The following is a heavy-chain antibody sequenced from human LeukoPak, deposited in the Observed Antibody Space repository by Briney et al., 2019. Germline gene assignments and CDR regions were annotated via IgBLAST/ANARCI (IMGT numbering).Heavy chain of an antibody. V-gene: IGHV3-74*01. Sequence: PGGSLRLSCAASGFSSSDYWMHWVSHAPGKGLVWVSRMNSDGTTTNYADSVKGRFTISRDNAKNTLYLQMNSLRAEDTAVYYCARGRGPYGWFDPWGQGTLVTVSS. D-gene: IGHD3-10*01. CDR2: MNSDGTTT. CDR1: GFSSSDYW. J-gene: IGHJ5*02. CDR3: ARGRGPYGWFDP.